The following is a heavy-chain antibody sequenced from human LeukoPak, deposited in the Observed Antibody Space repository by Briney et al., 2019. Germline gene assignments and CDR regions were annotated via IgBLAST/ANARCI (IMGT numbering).Heavy chain of an antibody. D-gene: IGHD3-10*01. Sequence: GSLRLSCAASGFTVSSNYMSWVRQAPGKGLEWVSVIYSGGSTYYADSVKGRFTISRDNSKNTLYLQMNSLRAEDTAVYYCARDLMQTHYPLPDYWGQGTLVTVSS. J-gene: IGHJ4*02. CDR1: GFTVSSNY. CDR2: IYSGGST. CDR3: ARDLMQTHYPLPDY. V-gene: IGHV3-53*05.